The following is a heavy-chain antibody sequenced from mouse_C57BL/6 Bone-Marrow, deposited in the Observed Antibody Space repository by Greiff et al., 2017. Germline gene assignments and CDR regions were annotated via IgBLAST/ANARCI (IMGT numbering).Heavy chain of an antibody. CDR1: GYTFTNYW. V-gene: IGHV1-63*01. CDR3: ENSKYYAMDY. J-gene: IGHJ4*01. CDR2: IYPGGGYT. Sequence: QVQLQQSGAELVRPGTSVKMSCKASGYTFTNYWIGWAKQRPGHGLEWIGDIYPGGGYTNYNEKFKGKATLTADKSSSTAYMQFSSLTSEDSAIYCCENSKYYAMDYWGRGTSVTVSS.